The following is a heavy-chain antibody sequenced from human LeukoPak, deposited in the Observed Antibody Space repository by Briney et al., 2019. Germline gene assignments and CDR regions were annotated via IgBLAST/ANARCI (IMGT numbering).Heavy chain of an antibody. J-gene: IGHJ5*02. V-gene: IGHV4-59*01. Sequence: SETLSLTCTVSDGSISIYYWNWIRQPPGKGLEWIGYIYNSGSSTIYNPSLQSRVTISVDMSKNQFSLRLSSVTAANTAVYYCARSRAFNSGAFDPWGQGSLVTVSS. CDR2: IYNSGSST. D-gene: IGHD1-26*01. CDR3: ARSRAFNSGAFDP. CDR1: DGSISIYY.